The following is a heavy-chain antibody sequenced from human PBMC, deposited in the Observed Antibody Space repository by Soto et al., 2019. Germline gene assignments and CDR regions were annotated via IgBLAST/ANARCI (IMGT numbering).Heavy chain of an antibody. Sequence: QVQLVQSGAEVKKPGASVKVSCKASGYTFTGYYMHWVRQAPGQGLEWMGWINPNSGGTNYAQKCQGWVTMTRDTSISTAYMERSRLRSDDTAVYYCESGDLLSWDYWGQGTLVTVSS. CDR2: INPNSGGT. J-gene: IGHJ4*02. CDR1: GYTFTGYY. D-gene: IGHD2-21*01. CDR3: ESGDLLSWDY. V-gene: IGHV1-2*04.